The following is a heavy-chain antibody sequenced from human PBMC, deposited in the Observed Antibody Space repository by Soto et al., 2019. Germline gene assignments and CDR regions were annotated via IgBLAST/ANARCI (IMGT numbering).Heavy chain of an antibody. CDR3: VRARPQDRYVDI. V-gene: IGHV1-69*01. J-gene: IGHJ2*01. CDR1: GGTVSSYA. CDR2: IIPIFGTP. Sequence: QLQLVQSGAEVTKPGSSVKVSCKASGGTVSSYAISWVRQAPGQGREWMGDIIPIFGTPFYAQKVHGRLTLSADESTATASMELGSLRAADTAVYFFVRARPQDRYVDIGGRGTLVTVSS.